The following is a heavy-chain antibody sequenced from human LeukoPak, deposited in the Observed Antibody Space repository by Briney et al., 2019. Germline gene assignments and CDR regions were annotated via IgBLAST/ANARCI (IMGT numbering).Heavy chain of an antibody. CDR2: IHPGDSDT. CDR3: ARSPFYYFDY. D-gene: IGHD2-8*01. CDR1: GYSFTSYW. V-gene: IGHV5-51*01. J-gene: IGHJ4*02. Sequence: GESLKISCKGSGYSFTSYWIGWVRQMPGKGLEWMGIIHPGDSDTRYSPTFQGQVTISIDKSISTAYLQWSSLKASDTAMYYCARSPFYYFDYWGRGTLVSVPS.